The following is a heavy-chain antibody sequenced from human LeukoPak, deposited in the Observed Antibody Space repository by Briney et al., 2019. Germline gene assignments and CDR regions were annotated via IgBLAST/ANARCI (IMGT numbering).Heavy chain of an antibody. CDR3: AKDEWVAAAGTALTWYYYGMGV. CDR1: GFTFSSYG. J-gene: IGHJ6*02. CDR2: IRYDGSNK. D-gene: IGHD6-13*01. V-gene: IGHV3-30*02. Sequence: GGSLRLSCAASGFTFSSYGMHWVRQAPGKGLEWVAFIRYDGSNKYYADSVKGRFTISRDISKNTLYLQMNSLRAEDTAVYYCAKDEWVAAAGTALTWYYYGMGVWGQGTTVTVSS.